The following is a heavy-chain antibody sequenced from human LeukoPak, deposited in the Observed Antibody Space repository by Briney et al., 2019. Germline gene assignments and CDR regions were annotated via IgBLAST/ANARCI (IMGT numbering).Heavy chain of an antibody. D-gene: IGHD6-13*01. Sequence: GASVKVSCKASGYTFTGYYMHWVRQAPGQGLEWMGWINTDTGNPTYAQDFTGRFVFSLDTSVSTTYLQISSLKAEDTAVYYCARIFGTLSAADPRIFQHWGQGTLVTVSS. V-gene: IGHV7-4-1*02. CDR1: GYTFTGYY. J-gene: IGHJ1*01. CDR2: INTDTGNP. CDR3: ARIFGTLSAADPRIFQH.